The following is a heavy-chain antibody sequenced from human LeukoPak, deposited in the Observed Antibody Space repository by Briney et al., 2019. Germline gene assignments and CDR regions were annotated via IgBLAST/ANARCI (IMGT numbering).Heavy chain of an antibody. J-gene: IGHJ6*01. CDR2: ISDSDSGT. D-gene: IGHD2/OR15-2a*01. CDR1: GFTFRTYA. V-gene: IGHV3-23*01. CDR3: AKMKGHPLPKYYMDV. Sequence: GGSLRLSCAASGFTFRTYAMSWVRQAPGKGLEWVSAISDSDSGTYYADSVKGRFTISRDNSKNTLYLQMNSLRAEDTAVYYCAKMKGHPLPKYYMDVWGQGTTVTVSS.